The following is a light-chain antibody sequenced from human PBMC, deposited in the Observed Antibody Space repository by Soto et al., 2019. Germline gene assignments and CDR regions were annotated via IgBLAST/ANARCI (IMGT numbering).Light chain of an antibody. V-gene: IGLV4-69*02. CDR2: LNSDGSH. J-gene: IGLJ3*02. Sequence: QLVLTQPPSASASPGDSVNLTCTLSSGHITYAIAWHQPQPEKGPRYLMKLNSDGSHSKGDGIPDSFSGSSSGAERYLTISTLQTEDEADYYGQTWLTGLQVFGGVTKLTVL. CDR1: SGHITYA. CDR3: QTWLTGLQV.